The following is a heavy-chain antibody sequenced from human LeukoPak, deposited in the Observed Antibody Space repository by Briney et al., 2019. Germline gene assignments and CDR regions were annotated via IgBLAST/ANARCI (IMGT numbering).Heavy chain of an antibody. CDR2: IKSKTDSGTT. Sequence: GGSLRLSCAASGFTFGNAWMSWVRQAPGKGLEWVGRIKSKTDSGTTDYAAPVKGRFTISRDDSKNTLYLQMNSLKFEDTAVYYCTTAPAQSDYWGQGTLVTVSS. V-gene: IGHV3-15*01. CDR3: TTAPAQSDY. D-gene: IGHD2-2*01. CDR1: GFTFGNAW. J-gene: IGHJ4*02.